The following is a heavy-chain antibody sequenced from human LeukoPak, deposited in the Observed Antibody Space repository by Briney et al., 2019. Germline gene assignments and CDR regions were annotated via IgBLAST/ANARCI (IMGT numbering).Heavy chain of an antibody. J-gene: IGHJ4*02. Sequence: GGSLRLSXAASGFTFSSCAMSGVRQAPGKGLEWVAGISGSGGSTYYADSVRGRFTLSRDNYKNTLYLQMNSLRAEDTAVYYCAKAYYDCSGYYSFDYWGQGTLVTVSS. CDR2: ISGSGGST. CDR1: GFTFSSCA. D-gene: IGHD3-22*01. V-gene: IGHV3-23*01. CDR3: AKAYYDCSGYYSFDY.